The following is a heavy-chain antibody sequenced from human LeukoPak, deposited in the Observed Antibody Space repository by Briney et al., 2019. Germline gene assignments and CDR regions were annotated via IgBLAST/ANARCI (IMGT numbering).Heavy chain of an antibody. CDR2: TYYRSKWFN. CDR1: GDSVSSNSAT. J-gene: IGHJ4*02. V-gene: IGHV6-1*01. CDR3: AAKASFFGY. Sequence: SQTLSLTCAVSGDSVSSNSATWNWIRQSPSRGLEWLGRTYYRSKWFNDYAPSVRGRITINPDTSKDQFSPQLNSVTPEDTAVYYCAAKASFFGYWGQGTLVTVSS.